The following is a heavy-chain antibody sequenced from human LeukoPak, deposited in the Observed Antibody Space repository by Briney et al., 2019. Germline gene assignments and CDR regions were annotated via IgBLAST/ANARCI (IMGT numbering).Heavy chain of an antibody. CDR3: ARPYLWGSYHDAFDI. Sequence: ASVKVSCKASGYTFTSYLISWVRQAPGQGLEWMGRINAYNGDTNYAQKFQGRVTMTTDTSTSTAYMELRSLTSDDTAVYYCARPYLWGSYHDAFDIWGQGSMVTVSS. D-gene: IGHD3-16*02. J-gene: IGHJ3*02. CDR2: INAYNGDT. CDR1: GYTFTSYL. V-gene: IGHV1-18*01.